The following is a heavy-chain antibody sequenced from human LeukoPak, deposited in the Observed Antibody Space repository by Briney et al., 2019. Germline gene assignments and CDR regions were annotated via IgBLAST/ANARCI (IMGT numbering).Heavy chain of an antibody. D-gene: IGHD4-17*01. CDR1: GFTVSIYA. J-gene: IGHJ3*02. Sequence: GGSLRLSCAASGFTVSIYAMSWVRQAPGKGLEWVSSITAGGGSTYYVDSVKGRFTISRDNSKNTLYLQMNSLSAEDTALYYCAKLYGDSKHAFHIWGQGTMVSVSS. CDR3: AKLYGDSKHAFHI. V-gene: IGHV3-23*01. CDR2: ITAGGGST.